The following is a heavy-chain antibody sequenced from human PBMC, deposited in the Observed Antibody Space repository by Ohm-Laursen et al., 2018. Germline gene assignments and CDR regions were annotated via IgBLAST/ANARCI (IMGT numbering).Heavy chain of an antibody. CDR1: GYTFTGYY. Sequence: SSVKVSCKTSGYTFTGYYVHWVRQAPGQGLEWMGWINPNSGGTSYAQKFQGRVTMTRDTSISTAYMELTSLISDDTAVYYCARQPKNSFDYWGQGTLVTVSS. CDR3: ARQPKNSFDY. V-gene: IGHV1-2*02. CDR2: INPNSGGT. J-gene: IGHJ4*02.